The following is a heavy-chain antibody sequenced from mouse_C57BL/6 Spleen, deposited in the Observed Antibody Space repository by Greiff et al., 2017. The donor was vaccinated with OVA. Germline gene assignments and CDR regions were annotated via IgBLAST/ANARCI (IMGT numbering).Heavy chain of an antibody. Sequence: QVQLQQPGAELVRPGTSVKLSCTASGYTFTSYWMHWVKQRPGQGLEWIGVIDPSDSYTKSNQKFKGKATLTVDPSSSTAYMQLSSLTSEDAAVYYCARRDGYYSNYWGQGTTLTVSS. CDR2: IDPSDSYT. V-gene: IGHV1-59*01. J-gene: IGHJ2*01. CDR3: ARRDGYYSNY. D-gene: IGHD2-3*01. CDR1: GYTFTSYW.